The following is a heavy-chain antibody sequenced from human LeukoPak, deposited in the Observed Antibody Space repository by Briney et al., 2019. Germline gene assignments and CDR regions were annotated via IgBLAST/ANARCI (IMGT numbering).Heavy chain of an antibody. Sequence: GGSLRLSCAASGFTFNDAWMTWVRQPPGKGLEWIGRIRPKSTEGGAVDYAAPLKGRLFISRDDSNNTLYLHINNLQTGDTAVYYCATGRPTAMGEPDYWGQGILVTVSS. CDR2: IRPKSTEGGAV. CDR1: GFTFNDAW. CDR3: ATGRPTAMGEPDY. V-gene: IGHV3-15*01. J-gene: IGHJ4*02. D-gene: IGHD5-18*01.